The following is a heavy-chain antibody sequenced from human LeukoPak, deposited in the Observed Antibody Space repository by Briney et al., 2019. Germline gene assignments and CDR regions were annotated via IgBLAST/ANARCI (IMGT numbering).Heavy chain of an antibody. CDR2: IYPGDSDT. V-gene: IGHV5-51*01. Sequence: GESLKISCKGSENSLTNCWIVWVRQMPGKGLEWVGIIYPGDSDTRYSPTFQGHVTISADRSTTTAYLQWSGLKASDTAMYYCARSIDSTTSTLPYWGQGTQVTVSS. CDR3: ARSIDSTTSTLPY. J-gene: IGHJ4*02. CDR1: ENSLTNCW. D-gene: IGHD5-24*01.